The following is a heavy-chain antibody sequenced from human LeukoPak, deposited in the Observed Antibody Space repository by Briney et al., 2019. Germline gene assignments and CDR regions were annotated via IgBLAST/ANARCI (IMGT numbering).Heavy chain of an antibody. V-gene: IGHV1-2*02. CDR2: INPNSGGT. D-gene: IGHD2-15*01. CDR3: ARSLGYCSGGSCYEISEFDY. Sequence: ASVKVSCKASGYTFTGYYMHWGRQAPGQGLEWMGWINPNSGGTNYAQKSQGRVTMTRDTSISTAYMELSRLRSDDTAVYYCARSLGYCSGGSCYEISEFDYWGQGTLVTVSS. J-gene: IGHJ4*02. CDR1: GYTFTGYY.